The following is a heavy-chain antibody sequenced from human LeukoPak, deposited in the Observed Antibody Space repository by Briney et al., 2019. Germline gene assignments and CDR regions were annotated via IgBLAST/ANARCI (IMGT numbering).Heavy chain of an antibody. D-gene: IGHD1-1*01. CDR2: INQDGSVK. CDR3: AKDKNWNVCDY. J-gene: IGHJ4*02. CDR1: GFTFSSYW. V-gene: IGHV3-7*01. Sequence: GGSLRLSCAVSGFTFSSYWMIWFRQAPGKGLEWVAHINQDGSVKNYVDSVKGRFTISGDNANNFLYLQMNSLRAEDTAVYYCAKDKNWNVCDYWGRGTLVTVSS.